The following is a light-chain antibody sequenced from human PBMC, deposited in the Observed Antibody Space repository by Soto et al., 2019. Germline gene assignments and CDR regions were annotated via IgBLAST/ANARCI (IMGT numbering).Light chain of an antibody. CDR3: SSYTSSGTYG. J-gene: IGLJ1*01. CDR2: DAS. Sequence: QSALAQPASVSGSPGQSTTISCTGTSSDVGGYNYVSWYQQHPGKAPKLMIYDASNRPSGVSNRFSGSKSGNTASLTISGLQAEDEADYFCSSYTSSGTYGFGTGTXVTVL. CDR1: SSDVGGYNY. V-gene: IGLV2-14*01.